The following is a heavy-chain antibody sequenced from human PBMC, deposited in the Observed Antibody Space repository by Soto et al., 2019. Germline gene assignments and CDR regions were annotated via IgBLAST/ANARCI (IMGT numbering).Heavy chain of an antibody. CDR1: DYSISSGYY. CDR2: MFHSGSS. J-gene: IGHJ4*02. V-gene: IGHV4-38-2*02. D-gene: IGHD3-10*01. CDR3: ARELHYYVSGLLDS. Sequence: SETLSLTCIVSDYSISSGYYWGWVRQSPGRGLEWIGSMFHSGSSYSNPSLKSRVTISVDTSKNQFSLKLTSVTAADTAVYYCARELHYYVSGLLDSWGQVTLVTISS.